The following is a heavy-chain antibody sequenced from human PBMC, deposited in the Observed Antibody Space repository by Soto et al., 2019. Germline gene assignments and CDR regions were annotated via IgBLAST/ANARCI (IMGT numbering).Heavy chain of an antibody. CDR3: ARVHVMVVAGSTFDY. V-gene: IGHV4-38-2*02. CDR2: IYHGGTT. Sequence: PSETLSLTCTVFGYSISSGSYWAWIRQPPGKGPEWIASIYHGGTTFYNPSLKSRITISADTSNNQFSLKLTSVTAADTAVYYCARVHVMVVAGSTFDYWGHGTLVTVSS. D-gene: IGHD6-19*01. CDR1: GYSISSGSY. J-gene: IGHJ4*01.